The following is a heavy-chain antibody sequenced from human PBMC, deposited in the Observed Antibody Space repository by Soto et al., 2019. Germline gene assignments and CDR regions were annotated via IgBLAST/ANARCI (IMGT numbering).Heavy chain of an antibody. J-gene: IGHJ6*02. CDR1: GGSISGYY. Sequence: SETLSLTCAVDGGSISGYYWSWIRKPPGKGLEWIGEINHSGSTNYNPSLKSRVTISVDTSKNQFSLKLSSVTAADTAVYYCASDSGYETLYYYYGMDVWGQGTTVTVSS. V-gene: IGHV4-34*01. D-gene: IGHD5-12*01. CDR3: ASDSGYETLYYYYGMDV. CDR2: INHSGST.